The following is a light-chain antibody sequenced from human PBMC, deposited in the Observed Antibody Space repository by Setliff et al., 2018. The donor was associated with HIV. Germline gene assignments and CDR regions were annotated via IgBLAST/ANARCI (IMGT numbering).Light chain of an antibody. Sequence: QSALTQPPSASGSPGQSVTISCAGTSSNIGDYNYISWYQQYPGKAPKLMIYEVNKRPSGVSNRFSGSKSGNTASLTISGLQAEDEADYYCSSYTSSNTLVFGTGTKVTVL. CDR2: EVN. J-gene: IGLJ1*01. V-gene: IGLV2-14*01. CDR1: SSNIGDYNY. CDR3: SSYTSSNTLV.